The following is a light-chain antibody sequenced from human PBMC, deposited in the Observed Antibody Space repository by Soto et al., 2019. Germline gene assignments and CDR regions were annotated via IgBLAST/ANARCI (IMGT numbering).Light chain of an antibody. CDR3: SSYTTSSTLE. V-gene: IGLV2-14*01. CDR2: EVS. J-gene: IGLJ2*01. CDR1: SSDIGHYNY. Sequence: QSALTQPASVSGSPGQSITISCTGTSSDIGHYNYVSWYQQHPGKAPKLTIYEVSNRPSGVSNRFSGSKSGNTASLTISGLQAEDEADYYCSSYTTSSTLEIGGGTKLTVL.